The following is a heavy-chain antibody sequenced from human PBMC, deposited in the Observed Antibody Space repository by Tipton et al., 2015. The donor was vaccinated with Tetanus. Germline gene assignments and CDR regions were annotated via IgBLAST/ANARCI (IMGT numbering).Heavy chain of an antibody. CDR3: ARDQARGARGWNYFDY. CDR2: IYYSGST. J-gene: IGHJ4*02. D-gene: IGHD1-26*01. Sequence: TLSLTCTVSGGSISSGGYYWSWIRQHPGKGLQWIGDIYYSGSTYYNPSLKSRVTISVDTSKNHFSLRLNSVTAADTSAYSCARDQARGARGWNYFDYWGQGTLVTVSS. V-gene: IGHV4-31*03. CDR1: GGSISSGGYY.